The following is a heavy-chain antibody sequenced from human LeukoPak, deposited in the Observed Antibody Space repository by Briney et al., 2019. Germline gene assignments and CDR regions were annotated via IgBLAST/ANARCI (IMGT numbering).Heavy chain of an antibody. J-gene: IGHJ5*02. CDR1: GFTFSSYW. D-gene: IGHD3-22*01. Sequence: GGSLRLSCAASGFTFSSYWMSWVRQAPGKGLERVANIKQDGSEKYYVDSVKGRFTISRDNAKNSLYLQMNSLRAEDTAVYYCARGLLGDSRPNWFDPWGQGTLVTVSS. CDR2: IKQDGSEK. CDR3: ARGLLGDSRPNWFDP. V-gene: IGHV3-7*01.